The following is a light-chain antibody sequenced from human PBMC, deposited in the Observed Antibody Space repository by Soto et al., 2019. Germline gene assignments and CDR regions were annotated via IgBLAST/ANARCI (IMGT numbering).Light chain of an antibody. CDR1: TGAVTTGHY. J-gene: IGLJ2*01. V-gene: IGLV7-46*01. CDR3: LLSYRGVGV. CDR2: DTN. Sequence: QAVVTQEPSLTVSPGGTGTLTCGSNTGAVTTGHYPYWFQQKPGQAPRTLIYDTNNKHSWTPARFSGSLLGGKAALTLSGAQPEDEADYYCLLSYRGVGVFGGGTQLTVL.